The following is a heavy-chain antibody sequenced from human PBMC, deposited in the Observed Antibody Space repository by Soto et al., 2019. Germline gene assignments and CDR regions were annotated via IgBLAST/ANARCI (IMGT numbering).Heavy chain of an antibody. D-gene: IGHD6-19*01. J-gene: IGHJ4*02. Sequence: LRLSCSASGFIFSSYWMTWVRHAPGKGLEWVANVKQDGSEQHYVDSVKGRFTISRDNVKNSLFLQMNSLRAEDTAVYYCVGGSGWVMDYWGQGTLVTVSS. CDR3: VGGSGWVMDY. V-gene: IGHV3-7*03. CDR1: GFIFSSYW. CDR2: VKQDGSEQ.